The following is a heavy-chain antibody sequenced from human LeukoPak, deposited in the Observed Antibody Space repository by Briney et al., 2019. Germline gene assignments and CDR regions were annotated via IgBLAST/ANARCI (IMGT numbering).Heavy chain of an antibody. D-gene: IGHD6-6*01. V-gene: IGHV4-4*09. J-gene: IGHJ6*03. CDR1: GGSVRRSS. CDR3: ARQSFVAARPQRSYYYMHV. Sequence: SETLSLTCTVPGGSVRRSSWTWIRQRPGKGLEWIGNIYTGGSTDYNPSLKRRVLVSADTSKSQFSLKLPSMTAADTAVYYCARQSFVAARPQRSYYYMHVGGKGAAVSVSS. CDR2: IYTGGST.